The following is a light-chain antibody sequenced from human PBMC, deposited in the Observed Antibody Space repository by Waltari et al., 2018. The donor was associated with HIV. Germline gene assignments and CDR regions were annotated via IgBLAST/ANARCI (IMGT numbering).Light chain of an antibody. CDR2: GAS. CDR3: QQLNSYPLT. Sequence: DIHLTQSPSFLSASVGDRVTITCRSSQAVDSHFVWYQQRPGKAPSLLIYGASALQPGVPSRFSGGASGSEFTLTINSLQPEDFATYYCQQLNSYPLTFGGGTKVE. V-gene: IGKV1-9*01. J-gene: IGKJ4*01. CDR1: QAVDSH.